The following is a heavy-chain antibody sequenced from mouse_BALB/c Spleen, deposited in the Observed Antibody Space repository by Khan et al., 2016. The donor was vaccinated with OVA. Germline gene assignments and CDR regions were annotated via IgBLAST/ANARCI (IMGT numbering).Heavy chain of an antibody. CDR2: IWGGGST. CDR3: AKGVWSYYYTLDY. CDR1: GFSLSDYG. J-gene: IGHJ4*01. Sequence: QVQLKESGPGLMAPSQNLSITCTVSGFSLSDYGVSWIRQPPGKGLEWLGVIWGGGSTYYNSALKSRLSISKDNSKSQVFLKMSSLQSDDTAMFYCAKGVWSYYYTLDYWGQGTSVTVSS. V-gene: IGHV2-6-5*01.